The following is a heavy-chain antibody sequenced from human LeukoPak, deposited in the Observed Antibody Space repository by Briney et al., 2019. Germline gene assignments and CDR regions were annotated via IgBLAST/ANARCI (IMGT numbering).Heavy chain of an antibody. Sequence: PGGSLRLSCTTSGFTFGDYAMSWFRQAPGKGLEWVGFVRTKAYGGTTEYAASVKGRFTISRDDSKSIAYLQMNSLKTKDTAVYYCTRGNYDLGDYWGQGTLVTVSS. CDR3: TRGNYDLGDY. CDR2: VRTKAYGGTT. D-gene: IGHD3-3*01. J-gene: IGHJ4*02. V-gene: IGHV3-49*03. CDR1: GFTFGDYA.